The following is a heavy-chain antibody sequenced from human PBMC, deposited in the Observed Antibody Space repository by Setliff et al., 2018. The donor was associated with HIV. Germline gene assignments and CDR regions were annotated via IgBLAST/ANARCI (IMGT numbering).Heavy chain of an antibody. CDR2: ISTSGST. CDR3: ALTGHRLLRGYMDV. J-gene: IGHJ6*03. Sequence: SETLSLTCTISGGSISSYYWSWIRQPPGKGLEWIGRISTSGSTNDNPSLKSRVTMSLDTSKKHFSLKLKSVTAADTAVYYCALTGHRLLRGYMDVWDKGTTVTAP. CDR1: GGSISSYY. D-gene: IGHD2-15*01. V-gene: IGHV4-4*07.